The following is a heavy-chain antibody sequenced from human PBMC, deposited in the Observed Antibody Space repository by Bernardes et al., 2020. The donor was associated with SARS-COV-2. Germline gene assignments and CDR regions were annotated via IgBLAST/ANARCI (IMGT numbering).Heavy chain of an antibody. Sequence: GGSLSLSYVASGFDFSDYYMSWIPQVPGKGLECVSYFSGSGSRTNYADSVKGRFAISRDNANNTLYLQMNNLRVEDTALYHCVTEDGEWLESWGQGTLVTVSS. D-gene: IGHD4-17*01. V-gene: IGHV3-11*06. J-gene: IGHJ5*01. CDR3: VTEDGEWLES. CDR2: FSGSGSRT. CDR1: GFDFSDYY.